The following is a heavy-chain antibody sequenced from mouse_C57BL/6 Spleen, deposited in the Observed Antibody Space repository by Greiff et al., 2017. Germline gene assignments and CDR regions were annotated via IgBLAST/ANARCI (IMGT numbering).Heavy chain of an antibody. CDR3: ARRGTTVGGAWFAY. J-gene: IGHJ3*01. CDR1: GYAFSSYW. Sequence: QVQLQQSGAELVKPGASVKISCKASGYAFSSYWMNWVKQRPGKGLEWIGQIYPGDGDTNYNGKFKGKATLTADKSSSTAYMQLSSLTSEDSAVYFCARRGTTVGGAWFAYWGQGTLVTVSA. V-gene: IGHV1-80*01. CDR2: IYPGDGDT. D-gene: IGHD1-1*01.